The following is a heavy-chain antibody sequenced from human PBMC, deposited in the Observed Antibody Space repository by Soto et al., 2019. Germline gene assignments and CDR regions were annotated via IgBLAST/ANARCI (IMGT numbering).Heavy chain of an antibody. CDR2: ISYDGSNK. J-gene: IGHJ5*01. CDR3: VFFFSIGRRHTRLTSGIGIPAEPLFRSRNS. D-gene: IGHD1-20*01. Sequence: KGLERVTVISYDGSNKYFPDSVKGRFTTCRDNSKNTLYLQMNSLRAEDTAVYYCVFFFSIGRRHTRLTSGIGIPAEPLFRSRNS. V-gene: IGHV3-30-3*01.